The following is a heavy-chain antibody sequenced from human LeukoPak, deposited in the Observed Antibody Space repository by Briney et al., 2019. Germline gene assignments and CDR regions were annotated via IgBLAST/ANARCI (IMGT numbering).Heavy chain of an antibody. D-gene: IGHD3-16*02. CDR2: ISSSGSTI. CDR3: AKDPSSHYDYVWGSYPEGNWFDP. J-gene: IGHJ5*02. CDR1: GFTFSSYE. V-gene: IGHV3-48*03. Sequence: GGSLRLSCAASGFTFSSYEMNWVRQAPGKGLEWVSYISSSGSTIYYADSVKGRFTISRDNSKNTLYLQMNSLRAEDTAVYYCAKDPSSHYDYVWGSYPEGNWFDPWGQGTLVTVSS.